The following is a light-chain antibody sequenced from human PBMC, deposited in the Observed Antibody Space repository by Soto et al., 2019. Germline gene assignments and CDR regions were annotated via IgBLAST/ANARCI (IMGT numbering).Light chain of an antibody. V-gene: IGKV3-20*01. CDR1: QTVSRSY. CDR2: GAS. CDR3: QQYGSSPL. J-gene: IGKJ3*01. Sequence: EIVLTQSPGTLSLSPGDGATLSCRASQTVSRSYLAWYQQKPGQTPRLLIYGASSRATGIPDRFSGSGSGTDFTLTISRLEPEDFAVYYCQQYGSSPLFGPGTKVDIK.